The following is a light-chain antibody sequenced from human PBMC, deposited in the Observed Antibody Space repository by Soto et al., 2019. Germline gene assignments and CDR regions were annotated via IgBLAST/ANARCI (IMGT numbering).Light chain of an antibody. CDR2: DAS. CDR1: QSVSSY. Sequence: EIVLTHSPATLSLYPWEIATLSCRASQSVSSYLAWYQQKPGQAPRLLIYDASNRATDIPARFSGSGSGTDFTLTISSLEPEDFAVYYCQQRSHWPPLTFGPGTKVDIK. V-gene: IGKV3-11*01. J-gene: IGKJ3*01. CDR3: QQRSHWPPLT.